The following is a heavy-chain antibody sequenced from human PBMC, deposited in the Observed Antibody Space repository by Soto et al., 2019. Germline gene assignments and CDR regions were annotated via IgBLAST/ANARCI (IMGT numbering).Heavy chain of an antibody. J-gene: IGHJ6*02. V-gene: IGHV4-31*03. CDR1: GGSIVSGGYY. CDR3: ARETCSSTSCYRRAYYYYGMDV. CDR2: IYDSGST. Sequence: PSETLSLTCTVSGGSIVSGGYYFSCIRQHPGNGLELIGYIYDSGSTYYNPSLKSRVTISVDTSKNQFSLKLSSVTAADTAVYYCARETCSSTSCYRRAYYYYGMDVWGQGTTVTVSS. D-gene: IGHD2-2*02.